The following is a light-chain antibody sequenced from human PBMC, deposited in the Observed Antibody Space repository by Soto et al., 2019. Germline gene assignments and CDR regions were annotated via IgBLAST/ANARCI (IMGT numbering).Light chain of an antibody. CDR2: DVS. CDR1: SSDIGGYNY. CDR3: SSYTSSSTVI. V-gene: IGLV2-14*01. Sequence: QSALTQPASVSESPGQSITISCTGTSSDIGGYNYVSWYQQHPGKAPKLMIYDVSNRPSGISNRFSGSRSGNTASLTISGRQAEDEADYYCSSYTSSSTVIFGGGTKVTVL. J-gene: IGLJ2*01.